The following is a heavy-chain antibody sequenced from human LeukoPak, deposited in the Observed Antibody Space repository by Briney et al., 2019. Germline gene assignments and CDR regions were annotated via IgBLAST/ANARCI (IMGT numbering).Heavy chain of an antibody. CDR1: GYTFTSYG. CDR2: VSAYNGNT. J-gene: IGHJ3*02. Sequence: VASVKVSCKASGYTFTSYGIGWVRQAPGQGLEWMGWVSAYNGNTNYAQKLQGRVTMTTDTSTSTAYMELRSLRSDDTAVYYCARGSTKDYDFWSGYSTPDDAFDIWGQGTMVTVSS. V-gene: IGHV1-18*01. D-gene: IGHD3-3*01. CDR3: ARGSTKDYDFWSGYSTPDDAFDI.